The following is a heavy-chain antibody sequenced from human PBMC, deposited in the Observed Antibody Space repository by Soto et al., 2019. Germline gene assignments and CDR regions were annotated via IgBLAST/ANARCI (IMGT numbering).Heavy chain of an antibody. CDR1: GFNLGSYW. D-gene: IGHD1-1*01. V-gene: IGHV3-74*01. CDR2: INDYGTTI. J-gene: IGHJ4*02. Sequence: EVQLVESGGGLVQPRGSLRLACAASGFNLGSYWMHGVRQAPGKGLAWVSRINDYGTTINYAESVEGRFTISRDDAKSEVYLQMNHLRAEDTAVYYCARGGLEPFDYWGQGALVTVSS. CDR3: ARGGLEPFDY.